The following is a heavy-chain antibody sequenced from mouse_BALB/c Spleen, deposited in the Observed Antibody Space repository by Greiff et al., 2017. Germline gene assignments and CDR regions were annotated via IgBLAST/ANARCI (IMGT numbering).Heavy chain of an antibody. Sequence: QVQLKQSGAELVRPGSSVKISCKASGYAFSSYWMNWVKQRPGQGLEWIGQIYPGDGDTNYNGKFKGKATLTADKSSSTAYMQLSSLTSEDSAVYFCARGRGDYDGFAYWGQGTLVTVSA. CDR3: ARGRGDYDGFAY. J-gene: IGHJ3*01. CDR1: GYAFSSYW. V-gene: IGHV1-80*01. D-gene: IGHD2-4*01. CDR2: IYPGDGDT.